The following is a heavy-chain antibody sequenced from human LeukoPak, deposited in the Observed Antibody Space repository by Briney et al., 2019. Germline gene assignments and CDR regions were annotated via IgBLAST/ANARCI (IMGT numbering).Heavy chain of an antibody. CDR1: GFTFSSYA. V-gene: IGHV3-21*01. J-gene: IGHJ3*02. CDR3: ARVTYHDAFDI. Sequence: GGSLRLSCAASGFTFSSYAMSWVRQAPGKGLEWVSSISSSSSYIYYADSVKGRFTISRDNAKNSLYLQMNSLRAEDTAVYYCARVTYHDAFDIWGQGTMVTVSS. D-gene: IGHD2-2*01. CDR2: ISSSSSYI.